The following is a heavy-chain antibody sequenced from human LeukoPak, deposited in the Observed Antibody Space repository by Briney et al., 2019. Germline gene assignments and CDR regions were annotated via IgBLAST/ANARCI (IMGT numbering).Heavy chain of an antibody. Sequence: PSETLSLTCTVSGGSISSSSYYWSWIRQPAGKGLEWIGRIYTSGSTNYNPSLKSRVTISVDTSKNQFSLKLSSVTAADTAVYYCARSGFGGDSYYFDYWGQGTLVTVSS. CDR3: ARSGFGGDSYYFDY. D-gene: IGHD2-21*01. V-gene: IGHV4-61*02. J-gene: IGHJ4*02. CDR2: IYTSGST. CDR1: GGSISSSSYY.